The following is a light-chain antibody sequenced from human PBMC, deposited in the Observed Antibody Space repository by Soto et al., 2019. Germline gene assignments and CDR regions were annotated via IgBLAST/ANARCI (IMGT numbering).Light chain of an antibody. CDR1: QSISSW. CDR2: AAS. CDR3: QQAYSLPIT. V-gene: IGKV1-12*01. Sequence: DIQMTQSPSTLSASVGDRGIITCRASQSISSWLAWCQQKPGRAPELLIHAASSLQSGVPSRFSGSGSGTDFTLTINSLQPEDFATYYCQQAYSLPITFGQGTRLEIK. J-gene: IGKJ5*01.